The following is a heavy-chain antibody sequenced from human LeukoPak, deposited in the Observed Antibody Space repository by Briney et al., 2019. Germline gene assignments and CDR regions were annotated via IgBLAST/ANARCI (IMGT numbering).Heavy chain of an antibody. CDR2: IAYDGSNK. J-gene: IGHJ6*02. D-gene: IGHD2-15*01. CDR3: AKSDGGGGYCSGGSCYSYYYYYGMDV. Sequence: RRSLRLSCAASVFTFTSYGMHWVAQAPGKGLEWVAGIAYDGSNKYYADSVKCRFTISRDNYKNPVYLQMNSLRAEDTAVYYCAKSDGGGGYCSGGSCYSYYYYYGMDVWGQGTTVTVSS. V-gene: IGHV3-30*18. CDR1: VFTFTSYG.